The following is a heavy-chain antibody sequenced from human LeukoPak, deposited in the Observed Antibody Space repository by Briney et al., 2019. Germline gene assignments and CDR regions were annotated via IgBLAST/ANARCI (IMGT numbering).Heavy chain of an antibody. V-gene: IGHV1-18*01. Sequence: ASVKVSCKASGYTFTSYPISWVRQAPGQGLEWMGWITTYNGNTHYAQKLQGRVTMTTETSTSTAYMDLRGLRSDDTAVYYCARAYDYGDYVGDFDYWGQGTLVTVSS. CDR3: ARAYDYGDYVGDFDY. CDR2: ITTYNGNT. CDR1: GYTFTSYP. J-gene: IGHJ4*02. D-gene: IGHD4-17*01.